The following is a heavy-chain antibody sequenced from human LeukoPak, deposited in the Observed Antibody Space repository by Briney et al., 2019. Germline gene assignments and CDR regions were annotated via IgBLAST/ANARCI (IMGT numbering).Heavy chain of an antibody. CDR3: ARAGVLVRGSWDY. D-gene: IGHD3-10*01. V-gene: IGHV3-21*01. J-gene: IGHJ4*02. CDR2: ISSSSSYI. CDR1: GFTFSSYS. Sequence: GGSLRLSCAASGFTFSSYSMNWVRQAPGEGLEWVSSISSSSSYIYYADSVKGRFTISRDNAKNSLYLQMNSLRAEDTAVYYCARAGVLVRGSWDYWGQGTLVTVSS.